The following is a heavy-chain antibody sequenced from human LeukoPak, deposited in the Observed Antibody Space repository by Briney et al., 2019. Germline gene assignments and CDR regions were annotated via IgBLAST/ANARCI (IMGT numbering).Heavy chain of an antibody. D-gene: IGHD2-2*01. Sequence: ASVKVSCKASGYTFTSYDINWVRQATGQGLEWMGWMNPNSGNTGYAQKFQGRVTITADESTSTAYMELSSLRSEDTAVYYCARSYCSSTSCYSYYYYYMDVWGKGTTVTVSS. CDR1: GYTFTSYD. V-gene: IGHV1-8*03. J-gene: IGHJ6*03. CDR2: MNPNSGNT. CDR3: ARSYCSSTSCYSYYYYYMDV.